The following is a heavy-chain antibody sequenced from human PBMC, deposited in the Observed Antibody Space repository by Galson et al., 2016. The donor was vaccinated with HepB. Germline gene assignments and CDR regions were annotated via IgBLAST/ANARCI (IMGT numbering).Heavy chain of an antibody. CDR2: VYPGDSDT. J-gene: IGHJ4*02. CDR1: GYTFTDYW. Sequence: HSGAEVKKPGDSLRISCKASGYTFTDYWIGWVRQMPGKGLEWMGIVYPGDSDTRYSPSFQGQVTISADRSISTAYLQWGSLKASDTAIYYCARRGYSTTGDDDYWGQGTLVTVSS. V-gene: IGHV5-51*01. CDR3: ARRGYSTTGDDDY. D-gene: IGHD2/OR15-2a*01.